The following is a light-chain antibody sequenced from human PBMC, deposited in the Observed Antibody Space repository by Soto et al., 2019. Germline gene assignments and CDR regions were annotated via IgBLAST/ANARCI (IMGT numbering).Light chain of an antibody. V-gene: IGKV3-20*01. J-gene: IGKJ2*01. CDR3: QHYCDSQRA. CDR2: GAS. Sequence: IVLTQSPGILSLSPGERATLSCRASQSVTSTSLACFQQKPGQAPRLLIYGASTRATGISDRFSGSGSGTDFTLTNSRLEPKYFGVDYGQHYCDSQRALGQGTKMEIK. CDR1: QSVTSTS.